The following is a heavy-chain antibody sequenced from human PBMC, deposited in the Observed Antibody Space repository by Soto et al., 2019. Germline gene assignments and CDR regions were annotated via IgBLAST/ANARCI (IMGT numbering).Heavy chain of an antibody. CDR1: GYTFTSYG. V-gene: IGHV1-18*01. J-gene: IGHJ6*02. Sequence: GASVKVSCKASGYTFTSYGISWVRQAPGQGLEWMGWISAYNGNTNYAQKLQGRVTMTTDTSTSTAYMELRSLRSDDTAVYYCARESYSSGYPYYYYGMDVWGQGTTVTVSS. CDR2: ISAYNGNT. CDR3: ARESYSSGYPYYYYGMDV. D-gene: IGHD3-22*01.